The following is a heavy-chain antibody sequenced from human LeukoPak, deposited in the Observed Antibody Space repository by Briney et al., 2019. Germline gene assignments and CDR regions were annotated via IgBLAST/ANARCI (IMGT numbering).Heavy chain of an antibody. J-gene: IGHJ2*01. CDR1: GYTLTELS. CDR2: FDPEDGET. V-gene: IGHV1-24*01. CDR3: ATSEYSSSSSRYFDL. Sequence: ATSVKVSCKVSGYTLTELSMHWVRQAPGKGLEWMGGFDPEDGETIYAQKFQGRVTMTKDTSTDTAYMELSSLRSEDTAVYYCATSEYSSSSSRYFDLWGRGTLVTVSS. D-gene: IGHD6-6*01.